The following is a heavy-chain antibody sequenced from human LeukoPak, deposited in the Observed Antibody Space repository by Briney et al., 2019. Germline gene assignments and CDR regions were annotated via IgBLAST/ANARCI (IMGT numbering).Heavy chain of an antibody. Sequence: GGSLRLSCSASGFSFSNYAMYWVRQAPGKGLEWVANIKQGGSEKYYVDSVKGRFTISRDNAKNSLYLQMNSLRAEDTAVYYCARDFGLRCSGGTCYSVYYYGMDVWSKGTTVTVSS. D-gene: IGHD2-15*01. CDR1: GFSFSNYA. V-gene: IGHV3-7*03. CDR2: IKQGGSEK. CDR3: ARDFGLRCSGGTCYSVYYYGMDV. J-gene: IGHJ6*04.